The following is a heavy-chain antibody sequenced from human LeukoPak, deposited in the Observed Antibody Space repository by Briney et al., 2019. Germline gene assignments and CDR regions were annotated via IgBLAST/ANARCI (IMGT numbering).Heavy chain of an antibody. CDR3: ARGRRPTDY. J-gene: IGHJ4*02. V-gene: IGHV3-23*01. Sequence: PGGSLRLSCAASGLTFSSYAMRWVRQAPGKGLEWVSGISGNGGGTYYADSVKGRFTISRDNSKNTLYLQMNSLRAENTAVYYCARGRRPTDYSGQGTLVTVSS. CDR1: GLTFSSYA. CDR2: ISGNGGGT.